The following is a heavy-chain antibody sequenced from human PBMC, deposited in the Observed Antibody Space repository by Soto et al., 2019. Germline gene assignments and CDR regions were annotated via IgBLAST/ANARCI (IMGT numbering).Heavy chain of an antibody. CDR1: GYTFTSYG. D-gene: IGHD6-13*01. J-gene: IGHJ4*02. CDR3: ARDWAAAGTFDY. V-gene: IGHV1-18*01. CDR2: ISAYNGNT. Sequence: QVQLVQSGAEVKKPGASVNVYCTASGYTFTSYGISWVRQAPGQGLEWMGWISAYNGNTNYAQKLQGRVTLTTDTSTSTAYMELRSLRSADTAVYYCARDWAAAGTFDYCGQGTLGTVAS.